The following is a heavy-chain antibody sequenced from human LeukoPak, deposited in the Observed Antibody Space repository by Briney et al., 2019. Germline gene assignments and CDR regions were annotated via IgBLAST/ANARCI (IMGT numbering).Heavy chain of an antibody. V-gene: IGHV4-34*01. CDR2: INHSGST. CDR1: GGSFSGYY. J-gene: IGHJ4*02. Sequence: PSETLSLTCAVYGGSFSGYYWSWIRQPPGKGLEWIGEINHSGSTNYNPSLKSRVTISVDTSKNQFSLKLSSVTAADTAVYYCARHRRSDYYGSGSRNYFDYWGQGTLVTVSS. D-gene: IGHD3-10*01. CDR3: ARHRRSDYYGSGSRNYFDY.